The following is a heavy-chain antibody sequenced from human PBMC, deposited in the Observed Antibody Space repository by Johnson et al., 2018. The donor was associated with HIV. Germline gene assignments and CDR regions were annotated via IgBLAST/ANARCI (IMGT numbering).Heavy chain of an antibody. D-gene: IGHD1-26*01. CDR2: IKQDGSQK. CDR3: ARDGPRGSYGAFDI. Sequence: VQLVESGGGVVQPGRSLRLSCAASGFTFSSYWMSWVRQAPGKGLEWVANIKQDGSQKSYVDSVKGRFTISRDNAKNSLYLQMNSLRAEDTALYYCARDGPRGSYGAFDIWGQGTMVTVSS. V-gene: IGHV3-7*05. J-gene: IGHJ3*02. CDR1: GFTFSSYW.